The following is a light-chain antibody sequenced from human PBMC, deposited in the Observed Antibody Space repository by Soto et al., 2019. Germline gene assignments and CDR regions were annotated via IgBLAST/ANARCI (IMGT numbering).Light chain of an antibody. Sequence: EIVLTQSPGTLSLSPGERAALSCRASQSVNNDYLAWYHQKPGRAPRLVIYGASKRATGIPDRFSGSGSGTDFTLTISGLEPEDFAVYYCQQYGSSPWTFGQGTNVEIK. J-gene: IGKJ1*01. CDR2: GAS. CDR1: QSVNNDY. CDR3: QQYGSSPWT. V-gene: IGKV3-20*01.